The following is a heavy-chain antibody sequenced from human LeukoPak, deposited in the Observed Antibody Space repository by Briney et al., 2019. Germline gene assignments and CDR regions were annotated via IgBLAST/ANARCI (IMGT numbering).Heavy chain of an antibody. CDR1: GFTFSNYA. CDR3: ARAGSSWYEDDAFDI. V-gene: IGHV3-7*01. CDR2: IKQDESEK. Sequence: PGRSLRLSCAASGFTFSNYAMHCVRQAPGKGLEWVANIKQDESEKYYVDSVKGRFTISRDNAKNSLYLQMNSLRAEDTAVYYCARAGSSWYEDDAFDIWGQGTMVTVST. D-gene: IGHD6-13*01. J-gene: IGHJ3*02.